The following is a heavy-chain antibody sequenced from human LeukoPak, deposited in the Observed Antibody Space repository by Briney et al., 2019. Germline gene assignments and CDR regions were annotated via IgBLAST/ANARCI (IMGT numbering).Heavy chain of an antibody. CDR2: IYHSGST. CDR3: ATRTVTTGYNWFDP. CDR1: GGSISSGGYS. J-gene: IGHJ5*02. Sequence: PSEALSLTCVVSGGSISSGGYSWSWIRQPPGKGLEWIGYIYHSGSTYYNPSLKSRVTISVDRSKNQFSLKLSSVTAADTAVYYCATRTVTTGYNWFDPWGQGTLVTVSS. D-gene: IGHD4-17*01. V-gene: IGHV4-30-2*01.